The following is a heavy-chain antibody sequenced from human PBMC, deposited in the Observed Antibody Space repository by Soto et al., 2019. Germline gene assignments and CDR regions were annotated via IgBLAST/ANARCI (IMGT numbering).Heavy chain of an antibody. Sequence: QVQLVQSGAEVKKPGSSVKVSCKASGDSFSNYIFSWVRQAPGQGLEWMGGTIPMFATAQYAQKLQGRVTITADESTSTVYMDLTSLRSDETAVYYCARGLFGQQWLVGFDTWGQGTLVTVSS. CDR3: ARGLFGQQWLVGFDT. CDR1: GDSFSNYI. J-gene: IGHJ4*02. CDR2: TIPMFATA. V-gene: IGHV1-69*01. D-gene: IGHD6-19*01.